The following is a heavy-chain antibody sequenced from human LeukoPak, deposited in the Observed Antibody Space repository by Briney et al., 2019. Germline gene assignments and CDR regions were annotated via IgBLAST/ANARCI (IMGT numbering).Heavy chain of an antibody. Sequence: GASVKVSCKASGGTFSSYAISWVRQAPGQGLEWMGGIIPIFGTANYAQKFQGRVTITADGSTSTAYMELSSLRSEDTAVYYCARDDGRAYYDFWSGYSPFDYWGQGTLVTVSS. V-gene: IGHV1-69*13. J-gene: IGHJ4*02. CDR2: IIPIFGTA. CDR3: ARDDGRAYYDFWSGYSPFDY. CDR1: GGTFSSYA. D-gene: IGHD3-3*01.